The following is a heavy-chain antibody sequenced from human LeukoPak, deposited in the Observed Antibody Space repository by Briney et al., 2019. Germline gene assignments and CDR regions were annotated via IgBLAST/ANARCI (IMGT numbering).Heavy chain of an antibody. V-gene: IGHV1-69*13. CDR3: ASVSRLVIGYFDY. Sequence: SVKVSCKASGGTFSSYAISWVRQAPGQGLEWMGGIIPIFGTANYAQKLQGRVTITADESTSTAYMELSSLRSEDTAVYYCASVSRLVIGYFDYWAREPWSPSPQ. CDR2: IIPIFGTA. J-gene: IGHJ4*02. D-gene: IGHD3-9*01. CDR1: GGTFSSYA.